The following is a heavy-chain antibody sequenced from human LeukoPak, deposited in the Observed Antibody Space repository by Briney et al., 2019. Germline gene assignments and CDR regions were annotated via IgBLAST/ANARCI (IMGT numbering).Heavy chain of an antibody. CDR1: GFTFSTYS. V-gene: IGHV3-21*01. D-gene: IGHD3-10*01. J-gene: IGHJ4*02. CDR2: ISSSSNYI. Sequence: GESLRLSCAGSGFTFSTYSMNWVRQAPGKGLEWVSSISSSSNYIYYADSVKGRFTISRDNAKNSLYLQMNSLRAEDTAVYYCAREVNYYGSGSYLNWGQGTLVTVS. CDR3: AREVNYYGSGSYLN.